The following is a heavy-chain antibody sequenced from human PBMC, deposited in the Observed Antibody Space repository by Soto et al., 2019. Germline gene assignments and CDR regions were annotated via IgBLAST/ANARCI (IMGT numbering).Heavy chain of an antibody. CDR1: GGSISSYY. J-gene: IGHJ4*02. CDR3: ARVEAIAFDY. CDR2: IYYSGST. D-gene: IGHD2-21*01. V-gene: IGHV4-59*01. Sequence: SETLSLTCTFSGGSISSYYWSWIRQPPGKGLEWIGYIYYSGSTNYNPSLKSRVTISVDTSKNQFSLKLSSVTAADTAVYYCARVEAIAFDYWGQGTLVTVSS.